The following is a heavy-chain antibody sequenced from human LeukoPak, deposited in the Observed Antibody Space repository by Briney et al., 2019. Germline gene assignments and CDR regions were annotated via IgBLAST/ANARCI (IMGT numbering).Heavy chain of an antibody. Sequence: SETLXXTCTVSAGSISSYYWSWIRQPPGKGLEWIGYIHYSGVTNYNPSLKRRVTISVDTSKNQFSLKLISVTATDTAVYYCXXXXGXXDXGGKNFXSWGQGTLXTVSS. D-gene: IGHD3-3*01. CDR3: XXXXGXXDXGGKNFXS. CDR2: IHYSGVT. J-gene: IGHJ4*02. V-gene: IGHV4-59*01. CDR1: AGSISSYY.